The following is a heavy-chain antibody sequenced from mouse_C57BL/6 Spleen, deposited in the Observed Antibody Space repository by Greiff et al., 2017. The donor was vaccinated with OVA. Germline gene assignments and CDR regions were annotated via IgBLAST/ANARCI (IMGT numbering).Heavy chain of an antibody. CDR3: ARKDTTGDYYAMDY. J-gene: IGHJ4*01. Sequence: VQLKQSGPELVKPGASVKIPCKASGYTFTDYNMDWVKQSHGKSLEWIGDINPNNGGTIYNQKFKGKATLTVDKSSSTAYMELRSLTSENTAVYYCARKDTTGDYYAMDYWGQGTSVTVSS. D-gene: IGHD1-1*01. CDR2: INPNNGGT. V-gene: IGHV1-18*01. CDR1: GYTFTDYN.